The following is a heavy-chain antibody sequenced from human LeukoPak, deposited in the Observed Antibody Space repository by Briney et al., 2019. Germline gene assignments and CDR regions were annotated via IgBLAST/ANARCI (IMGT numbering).Heavy chain of an antibody. CDR2: INQGGGEK. CDR3: ARAKFGDFDY. Sequence: GGSLRLSCSASGFXFSTYAMYWVRQAPGKGLEWVANINQGGGEKYYVDSVKGRFTISRDNAKNSLYLQMNSLRAEDTAVYYCARAKFGDFDYWGQGTLVTVSS. V-gene: IGHV3-7*05. D-gene: IGHD3-16*01. CDR1: GFXFSTYA. J-gene: IGHJ4*02.